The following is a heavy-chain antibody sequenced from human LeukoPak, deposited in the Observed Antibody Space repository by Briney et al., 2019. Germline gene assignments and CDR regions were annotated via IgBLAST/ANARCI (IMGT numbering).Heavy chain of an antibody. CDR3: ARDLYYYDSSGPVDI. CDR2: ISYDGSNK. V-gene: IGHV3-30-3*01. CDR1: GFTFSSYA. D-gene: IGHD3-22*01. Sequence: PGGSLRLSCPASGFTFSSYAMHWVRQAPGKGLEWVAVISYDGSNKYYADSVKGRFTISRDNSKNTLYLQMNSLRAEDTAVYYCARDLYYYDSSGPVDIWGQGTMVTVSS. J-gene: IGHJ3*02.